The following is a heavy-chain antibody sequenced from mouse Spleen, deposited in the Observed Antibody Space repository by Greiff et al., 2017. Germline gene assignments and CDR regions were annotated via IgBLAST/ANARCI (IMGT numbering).Heavy chain of an antibody. D-gene: IGHD2-4*01. CDR3: AREGYYDQVEVAY. V-gene: IGHV1-81*01. Sequence: VQLQQPGAELVKPGASVKLSCKASGYTFTSYGISWVKQRTGQGLEWIGEIYPRSGNTYYNEKFKGKATLTADKSSSTAYMELRSLTSEDSAVYFCAREGYYDQVEVAYWGQGTLVTVSA. J-gene: IGHJ3*01. CDR1: GYTFTSYG. CDR2: IYPRSGNT.